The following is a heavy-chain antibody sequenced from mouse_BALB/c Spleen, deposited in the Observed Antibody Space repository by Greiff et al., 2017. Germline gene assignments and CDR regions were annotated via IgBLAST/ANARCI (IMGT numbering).Heavy chain of an antibody. D-gene: IGHD1-1*02. Sequence: EVNVVESGGGLVKPGGSLKLSCAASGFTFSDYYMYWVRQTPEKRLEWVATISDGGSYTYYPDSVKGRFTISRDNAKNNLYLQMSSLKSEDTAMYYCASDGTHFAYWGQGTLVTVSA. V-gene: IGHV5-4*02. CDR2: ISDGGSYT. J-gene: IGHJ3*01. CDR1: GFTFSDYY. CDR3: ASDGTHFAY.